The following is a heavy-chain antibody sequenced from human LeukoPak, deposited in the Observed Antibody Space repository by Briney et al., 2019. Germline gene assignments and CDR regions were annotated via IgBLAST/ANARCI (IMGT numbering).Heavy chain of an antibody. V-gene: IGHV4-59*12. D-gene: IGHD3-22*01. Sequence: SETLSLTCTVSGGSISSYYWSWIRQPPGKGLEWIGYIYYSGSTNYNPSLKSRVTISVDTSKNQFSLKLSSVTAADTAVYYCARETRNYYDSSGYYCFDYWGQGTLVTVSS. J-gene: IGHJ4*02. CDR3: ARETRNYYDSSGYYCFDY. CDR2: IYYSGST. CDR1: GGSISSYY.